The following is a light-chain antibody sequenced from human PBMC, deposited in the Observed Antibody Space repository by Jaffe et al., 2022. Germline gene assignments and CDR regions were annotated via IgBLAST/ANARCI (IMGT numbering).Light chain of an antibody. CDR3: QQYYSTSPIT. Sequence: DIQMTQSPSSLSASVGDRVTITCRASQGISNSLAWYQQKPGKAPKLLLYAASRLESGVPSRFSGSGSGTDYTLTISSLQPEDFATYYCQQYYSTSPITFGQGTRLEIK. CDR2: AAS. V-gene: IGKV1-NL1*01. CDR1: QGISNS. J-gene: IGKJ5*01.